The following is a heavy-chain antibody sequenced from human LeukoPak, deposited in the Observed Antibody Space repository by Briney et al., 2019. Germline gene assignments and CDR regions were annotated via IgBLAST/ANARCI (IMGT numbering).Heavy chain of an antibody. J-gene: IGHJ4*02. CDR1: GGSISSGDYY. CDR3: VCGYYDSSGPTTADC. CDR2: IYYSGST. D-gene: IGHD3-22*01. V-gene: IGHV4-30-4*01. Sequence: SETLSLTCTVSGGSISSGDYYWSWIRQPPGTGLEWIGYIYYSGSTYYNPSLKSRVTISVDTSKNQFSLKLSSVTAADTAVYYCVCGYYDSSGPTTADCWGQGTLVTVSS.